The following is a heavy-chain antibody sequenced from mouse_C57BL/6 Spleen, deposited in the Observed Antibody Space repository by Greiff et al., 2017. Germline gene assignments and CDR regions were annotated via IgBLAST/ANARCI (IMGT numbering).Heavy chain of an antibody. CDR1: GYTFTSYW. CDR2: IDPSDSYT. Sequence: VQLQQPGAELVMPGASVKLSCKASGYTFTSYWMHWVKQRPGQGLEWIGEIDPSDSYTNYNQKFKGKSTLTVDKSSSTAYMQLCSLTSEDSAVYYCSRSGGSSYYFDYWGQGTTLTVSS. V-gene: IGHV1-69*01. J-gene: IGHJ2*01. D-gene: IGHD1-1*01. CDR3: SRSGGSSYYFDY.